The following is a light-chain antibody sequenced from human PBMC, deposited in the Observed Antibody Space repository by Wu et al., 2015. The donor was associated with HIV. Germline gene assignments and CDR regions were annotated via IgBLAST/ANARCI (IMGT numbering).Light chain of an antibody. CDR3: QQYNTWIT. V-gene: IGKV3-15*01. CDR2: DAA. Sequence: EIVMTQSPVTLSVSPGERATLSCRASRNVDTNVAWYQQKPGQAPRLLIYDAATRAAGIAARFSGSGSSTEFALTITNIQSEDFAIYYCQQYNTWITFDQGTRLDTK. CDR1: RNVDTN. J-gene: IGKJ5*01.